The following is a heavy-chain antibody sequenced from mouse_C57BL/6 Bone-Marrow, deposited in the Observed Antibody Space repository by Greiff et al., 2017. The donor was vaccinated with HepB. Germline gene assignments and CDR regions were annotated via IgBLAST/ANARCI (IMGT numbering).Heavy chain of an antibody. D-gene: IGHD2-4*01. V-gene: IGHV5-9-1*02. CDR2: ISSGGDYI. Sequence: EVQGVESGEGLVKPGGSLKLSCAASGFTFSSYAMSWVRQTPEKRLEWVAYISSGGDYIYYADTVKGRFTNSRDNARNTLYMQMSSLKSEDTAMYYCTREEYDYVSWFAYWGQGTLVTVSA. CDR3: TREEYDYVSWFAY. CDR1: GFTFSSYA. J-gene: IGHJ3*01.